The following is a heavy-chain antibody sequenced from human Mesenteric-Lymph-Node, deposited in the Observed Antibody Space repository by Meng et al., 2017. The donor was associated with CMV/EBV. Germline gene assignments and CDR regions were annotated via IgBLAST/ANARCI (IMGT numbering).Heavy chain of an antibody. CDR3: ASSPQDYDSSGYAAGYYFDY. D-gene: IGHD3-22*01. J-gene: IGHJ4*02. CDR2: IHYTGST. Sequence: SETLSLTCTLSLGSISSGSYYWGWLRQPPGKGLEWIGSIHYTGSTSYNPSLKSRVTISVDTSKNQFSLKLSSVTAADTAVYYCASSPQDYDSSGYAAGYYFDYWGQGTLVTVSS. CDR1: LGSISSGSYY. V-gene: IGHV4-39*07.